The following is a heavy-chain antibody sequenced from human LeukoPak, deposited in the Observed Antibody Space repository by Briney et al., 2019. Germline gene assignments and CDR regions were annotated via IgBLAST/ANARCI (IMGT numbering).Heavy chain of an antibody. CDR2: IWYDGSNK. J-gene: IGHJ3*02. CDR3: ARDDSAAYYDFWSGYSTDAFDI. CDR1: GFTFSTYG. V-gene: IGHV3-33*01. Sequence: PAKSLRLSCAASGFTFSTYGMHWVRQAPGKGLEWVAVIWYDGSNKYYADSVKGRFTISRDNSKNTLYLQMNSLRAEDTAVYYCARDDSAAYYDFWSGYSTDAFDIWGQGTMVTVSS. D-gene: IGHD3-3*01.